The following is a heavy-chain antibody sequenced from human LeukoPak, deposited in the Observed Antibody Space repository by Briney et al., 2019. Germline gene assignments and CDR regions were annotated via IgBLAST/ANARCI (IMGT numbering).Heavy chain of an antibody. D-gene: IGHD3-9*01. CDR2: IYYSGST. Sequence: SETLSLTCTVSGGSISSYYWSWIRQPPGKGLEWIGYIYYSGSTNYNPSLKSRVTISVDTSKNQFSLKLSSVTAADTAVYYCARGLRYLLGAFDIWGQGTMVTVSS. CDR1: GGSISSYY. CDR3: ARGLRYLLGAFDI. V-gene: IGHV4-59*08. J-gene: IGHJ3*02.